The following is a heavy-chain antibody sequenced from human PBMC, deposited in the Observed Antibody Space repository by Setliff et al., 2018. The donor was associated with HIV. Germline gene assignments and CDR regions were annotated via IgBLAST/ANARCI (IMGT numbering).Heavy chain of an antibody. J-gene: IGHJ5*02. CDR1: GHTFTDYS. CDR3: ARDGGYYGSGSYYGWFDP. D-gene: IGHD3-10*01. CDR2: ILGIFGTT. V-gene: IGHV1-69*05. Sequence: SVKVSCKVSGHTFTDYSIHWVQQAPGKGLEWMGGILGIFGTTYYAQKFQGRVTITTDESTSTAYMELSSLRSEDTAVYYCARDGGYYGSGSYYGWFDPWGQGTLVTVSS.